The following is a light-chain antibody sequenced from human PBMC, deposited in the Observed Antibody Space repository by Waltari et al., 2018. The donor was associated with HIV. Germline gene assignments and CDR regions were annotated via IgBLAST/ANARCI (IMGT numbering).Light chain of an antibody. CDR2: EVT. CDR3: TSYLSSATPE. CDR1: VSVISTD. V-gene: IGLV2-14*01. J-gene: IGLJ3*02. Sequence: QSALAQPASVSGSPGQTISISGTGVVSVISTDCSWYQHRPGKVPKVIIYEVTNRPSGVSPRFSGSKSGNTASLTISGLQSEDEADYFCTSYLSSATPEFGGGTRLTVL.